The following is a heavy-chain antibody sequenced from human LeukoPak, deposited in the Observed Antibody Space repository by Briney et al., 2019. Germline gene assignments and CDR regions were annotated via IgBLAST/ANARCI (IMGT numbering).Heavy chain of an antibody. J-gene: IGHJ4*02. V-gene: IGHV3-74*01. CDR3: ARRYCSGGSCYSGIDY. D-gene: IGHD2-15*01. Sequence: GGSLRLSCVASGFTFSSYWMHWVRQAPGKGLVWVSRINSDGSSTSYADSVKGRFTISRDNAKNTLYLQMNSLRAEDTAVYYCARRYCSGGSCYSGIDYWGQGTLVTVSS. CDR2: INSDGSST. CDR1: GFTFSSYW.